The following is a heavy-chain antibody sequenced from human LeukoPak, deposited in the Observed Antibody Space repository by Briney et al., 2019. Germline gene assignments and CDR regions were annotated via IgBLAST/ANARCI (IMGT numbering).Heavy chain of an antibody. D-gene: IGHD3-10*01. CDR3: ARRRVYYGSGSYMVS. V-gene: IGHV4-39*01. CDR2: IYYSGST. Sequence: SETLSLTCTVSGGSISSSSYYWGWIRQPPGKGLEWIGSIYYSGSTYYNPSLKSRVTISVDTSKNQFSLKLSSVTAADTAVYYYARRRVYYGSGSYMVSWGQGTLVTVSS. J-gene: IGHJ5*02. CDR1: GGSISSSSYY.